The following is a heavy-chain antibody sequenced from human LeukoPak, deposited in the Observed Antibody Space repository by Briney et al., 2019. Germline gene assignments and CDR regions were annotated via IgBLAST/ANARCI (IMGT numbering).Heavy chain of an antibody. CDR3: ARGYYYDSSSWYAFDI. J-gene: IGHJ3*02. Sequence: GASVKVSCKASGYTFTSYDINWVRQATGQGLEWMGWMNPNSGNTGYAQKFQGRVTMTRNTSISTAYMELSSLRSEDTAVYYCARGYYYDSSSWYAFDIWGQGTMVTVSS. V-gene: IGHV1-8*01. CDR2: MNPNSGNT. D-gene: IGHD3-22*01. CDR1: GYTFTSYD.